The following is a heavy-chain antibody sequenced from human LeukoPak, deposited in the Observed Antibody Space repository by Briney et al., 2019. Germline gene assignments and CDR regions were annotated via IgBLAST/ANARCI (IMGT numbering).Heavy chain of an antibody. Sequence: ASVKVSCKASGYTFTGYSIYWVRQAPGQGLEWMGWINPNSGGTNYAQQFQGRVTMTRDTSISTAYMELSRLRSDDTAVYYCARARGDIVVVPAAIWFDPWGQGTLVTVSS. CDR3: ARARGDIVVVPAAIWFDP. CDR1: GYTFTGYS. V-gene: IGHV1-2*02. D-gene: IGHD2-2*01. J-gene: IGHJ5*02. CDR2: INPNSGGT.